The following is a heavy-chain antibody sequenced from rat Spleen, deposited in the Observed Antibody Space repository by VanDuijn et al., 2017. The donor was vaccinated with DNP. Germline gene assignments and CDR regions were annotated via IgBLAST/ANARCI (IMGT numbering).Heavy chain of an antibody. D-gene: IGHD1-1*01. J-gene: IGHJ3*01. V-gene: IGHV5-7*01. CDR2: IRHDGSST. Sequence: EVQLVESGGGSVQPGRSLKLSCAASGFTFSDYNMAWVRQAPKKGLEWVATIRHDGSSTYYRDSVKGRFTISRDNAKSTLYLQMNSLRSEDTATYYCTRGYYTGGNWFAYWGQGTLVTVSS. CDR1: GFTFSDYN. CDR3: TRGYYTGGNWFAY.